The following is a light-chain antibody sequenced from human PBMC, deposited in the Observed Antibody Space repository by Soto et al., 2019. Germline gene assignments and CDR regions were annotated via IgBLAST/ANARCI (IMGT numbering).Light chain of an antibody. V-gene: IGKV1-27*01. CDR2: AAS. CDR3: QKYSSVPV. CDR1: QDIRNF. J-gene: IGKJ3*01. Sequence: DIQMTQSPTSLSASVGDRVTITCRASQDIRNFVAWYQQKPGEAPKLLIYAASTLQSGVPSRFSGSGSGTDFTLIINRLQPEDVATYSCQKYSSVPVFGPGTKVEIK.